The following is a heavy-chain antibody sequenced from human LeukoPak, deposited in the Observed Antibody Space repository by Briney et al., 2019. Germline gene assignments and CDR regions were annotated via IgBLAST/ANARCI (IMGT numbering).Heavy chain of an antibody. J-gene: IGHJ4*02. CDR1: GYTFTSYG. V-gene: IGHV1-18*01. CDR2: ISAYNGNT. CDR3: ARGALGYSSSWTDY. D-gene: IGHD6-13*01. Sequence: ASVKVSCKASGYTFTSYGISWVRQAPGQGLEWMGWISAYNGNTNYAQKFQGRVTVTADKSTSTAYMELSSLRSEDTAVYYCARGALGYSSSWTDYWGQGTLVTVSS.